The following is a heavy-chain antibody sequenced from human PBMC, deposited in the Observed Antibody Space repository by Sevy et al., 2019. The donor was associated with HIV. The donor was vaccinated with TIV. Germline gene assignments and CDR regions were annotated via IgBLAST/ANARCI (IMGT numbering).Heavy chain of an antibody. D-gene: IGHD3-10*01. Sequence: ASVKVSCKASGYTFSSNGIAWVRQAPGQGLQWMGWICVYNGNSKYAQNLQDRLTMTTDTSTSTAYMELKSLRSDDTAVYYCARVPTYYFGSGTYFDYWGHGTLVTVSS. CDR3: ARVPTYYFGSGTYFDY. V-gene: IGHV1-18*01. J-gene: IGHJ4*01. CDR1: GYTFSSNG. CDR2: ICVYNGNS.